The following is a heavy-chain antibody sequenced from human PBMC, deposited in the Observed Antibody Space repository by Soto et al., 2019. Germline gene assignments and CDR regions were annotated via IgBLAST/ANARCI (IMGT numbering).Heavy chain of an antibody. V-gene: IGHV1-3*05. J-gene: IGHJ4*02. D-gene: IGHD2-15*01. CDR1: GYTFTSYA. CDR3: ARGESVVGDY. CDR2: INAGNGNT. Sequence: QVQLVQSGAEEKKPGASVEVSCKASGYTFTSYAMHWVRQAPGQRLEWMGWINAGNGNTKCSQKFQDRVTITRDTSASTAYMELSSLRSEDTAVYYCARGESVVGDYWGQGTLVTVSS.